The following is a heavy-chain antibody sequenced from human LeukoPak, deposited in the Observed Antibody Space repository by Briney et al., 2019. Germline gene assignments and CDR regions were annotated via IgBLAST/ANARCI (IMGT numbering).Heavy chain of an antibody. V-gene: IGHV4-34*01. CDR2: INHSGST. J-gene: IGHJ4*02. CDR3: ARGWGYSSSSANFDY. Sequence: PSETLSLTCAVYGGSFSGYYWSWIRQPPGKGLEWIGEINHSGSTNYNPSLKSRVTISVDTSKNQFFLKLSSVTAADTAVYYCARGWGYSSSSANFDYWGQGTLVTVSS. D-gene: IGHD6-6*01. CDR1: GGSFSGYY.